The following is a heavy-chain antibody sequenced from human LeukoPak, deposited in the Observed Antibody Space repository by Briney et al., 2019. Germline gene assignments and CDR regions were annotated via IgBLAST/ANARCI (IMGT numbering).Heavy chain of an antibody. CDR3: ARGPYYYDSSGYYYPYFDY. Sequence: PSETLSLTCTVCGGSISSCYWSWIRQPPGKGLEWIGYIYYTGSTNYNPSLKSRVTISADTSKNQLSLKLGSVTAADTAVYYCARGPYYYDSSGYYYPYFDYWGQGTLVTVSS. CDR2: IYYTGST. CDR1: GGSISSCY. D-gene: IGHD3-22*01. J-gene: IGHJ4*02. V-gene: IGHV4-59*01.